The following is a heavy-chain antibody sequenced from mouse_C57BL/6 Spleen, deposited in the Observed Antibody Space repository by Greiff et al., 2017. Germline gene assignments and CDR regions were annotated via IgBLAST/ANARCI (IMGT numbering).Heavy chain of an antibody. CDR1: GYTFTDYE. V-gene: IGHV1-15*01. J-gene: IGHJ4*01. CDR3: TRRGGYYAMGY. CDR2: IDPETGGT. Sequence: QVQLQQSGAELVRPGASVTLSCKASGYTFTDYEMHWVKQTPVHGLEWIGAIDPETGGTAYNQKFKGKAILTADKSSSTAYMELRSLTSEDSAVYYCTRRGGYYAMGYWGQGTSVTVSS.